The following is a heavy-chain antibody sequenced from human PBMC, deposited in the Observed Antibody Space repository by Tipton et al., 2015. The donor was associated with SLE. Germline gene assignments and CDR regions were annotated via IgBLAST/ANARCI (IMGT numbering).Heavy chain of an antibody. V-gene: IGHV3-64*02. CDR2: ISSNGGST. J-gene: IGHJ4*02. D-gene: IGHD1-1*01. CDR3: ARGPTGY. CDR1: GFTFSSYD. Sequence: SLRLSCAASGFTFSSYDMHWVRQAPGKGLEYVSAISSNGGSTYYADSVKGRFTISRDNSKNTLYLQMGSLRAEDMAVYYCARGPTGYWGQGTLVTVSS.